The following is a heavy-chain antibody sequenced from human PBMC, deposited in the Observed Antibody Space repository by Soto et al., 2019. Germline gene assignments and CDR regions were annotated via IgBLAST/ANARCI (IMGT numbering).Heavy chain of an antibody. V-gene: IGHV1-46*01. Sequence: QVQLMQSGAEVKKPGASVKVSCKASGYTFTSYYMHWVRQAPGQGLEWMGIINPSGGSTSYAQKFQGRVTMTRDTSTSTVYMELSSLRSEDTAVXYCARSITVNHWYFDLWGRGTLVTVSS. CDR2: INPSGGST. D-gene: IGHD4-17*01. CDR1: GYTFTSYY. CDR3: ARSITVNHWYFDL. J-gene: IGHJ2*01.